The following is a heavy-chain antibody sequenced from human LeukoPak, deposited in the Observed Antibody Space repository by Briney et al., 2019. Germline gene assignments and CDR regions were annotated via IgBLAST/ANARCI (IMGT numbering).Heavy chain of an antibody. D-gene: IGHD6-19*01. CDR2: MYYSGSA. Sequence: SETLSLTCSVSGGSISSYYWSWIRQPPGKGLEWIGYMYYSGSANYNPSLKSRVTMSVDTSKNHFSLNLTSVTAADTAVYYCARHQPGSSGWYFDYWGQGTLVTVSS. V-gene: IGHV4-59*01. J-gene: IGHJ4*02. CDR3: ARHQPGSSGWYFDY. CDR1: GGSISSYY.